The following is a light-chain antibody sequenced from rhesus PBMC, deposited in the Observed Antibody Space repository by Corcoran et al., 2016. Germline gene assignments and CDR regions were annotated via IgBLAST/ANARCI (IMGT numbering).Light chain of an antibody. CDR3: QKYIRGPRT. Sequence: DIQMTQSPSSLSASVGDTVTISCPASQRVMNWLAWYQQKPGKAPKPLSYKASQLQSGVPSRLSGGGSGTDCTLTISRLQSKDCATSFGQKYIRGPRTFGGGTKV. V-gene: IGKV1-22*01. CDR1: QRVMNW. J-gene: IGKJ4*01. CDR2: KAS.